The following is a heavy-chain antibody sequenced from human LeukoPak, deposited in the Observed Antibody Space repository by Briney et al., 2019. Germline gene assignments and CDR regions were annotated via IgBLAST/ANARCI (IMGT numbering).Heavy chain of an antibody. CDR3: AKDPRLWFGELFPVLFDY. CDR2: ISGSGGST. CDR1: GFTFSSYA. D-gene: IGHD3-10*01. Sequence: GGSLRLSCAASGFTFSSYAMSWVRQAPGKGLEWVSAISGSGGSTYYADSVKGRFTISRDNSKNTLYQQMNSLRAEDTAVYYCAKDPRLWFGELFPVLFDYWGQGTLVTVSS. J-gene: IGHJ4*02. V-gene: IGHV3-23*01.